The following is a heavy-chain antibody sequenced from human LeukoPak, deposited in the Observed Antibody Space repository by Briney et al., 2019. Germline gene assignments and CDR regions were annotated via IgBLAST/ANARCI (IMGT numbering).Heavy chain of an antibody. CDR2: IYSGGST. CDR1: GFTVSSNY. V-gene: IGHV3-53*01. D-gene: IGHD4-17*01. CDR3: ASRYGDYVDAFDI. J-gene: IGHJ3*02. Sequence: GGSLRLSCAASGFTVSSNYMSWVRQAPGKGLEWVSVIYSGGSTYYADSLKGRFTISRNNSKNTLYLQMNSLMAEDTAVYYCASRYGDYVDAFDIWGQGTMVTVSS.